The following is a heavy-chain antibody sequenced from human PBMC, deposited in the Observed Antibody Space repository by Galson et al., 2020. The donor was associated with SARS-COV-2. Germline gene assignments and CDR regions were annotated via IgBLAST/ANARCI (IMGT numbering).Heavy chain of an antibody. CDR1: GYTFTSYD. CDR2: MNPNSGNT. Sequence: ASVKVSCKASGYTFTSYDINWVRQATGQGLEWMGWMNPNSGNTGYAQKFQGRVTMTRNTSISTAYMELSSLRSEDTAVYYCARAASRITMVRGVKHPRYWGQGTLVTVSS. CDR3: ARAASRITMVRGVKHPRY. V-gene: IGHV1-8*01. D-gene: IGHD3-10*01. J-gene: IGHJ4*02.